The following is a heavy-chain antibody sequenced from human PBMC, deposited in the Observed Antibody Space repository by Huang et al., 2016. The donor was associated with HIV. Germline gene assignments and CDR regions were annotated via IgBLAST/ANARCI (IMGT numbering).Heavy chain of an antibody. Sequence: EVQLVESGGGLVQPGGSLRLSCEVSGFTFGTPWMSWVSQAPGKGLEGVANIKEDGSEKNYVDSVKGRFTISRDNAKKSLYLQMSSLRVDDTAVYYCARVFGSGSYGALDIWGQGTMVTVSS. CDR3: ARVFGSGSYGALDI. J-gene: IGHJ3*02. CDR1: GFTFGTPW. V-gene: IGHV3-7*01. D-gene: IGHD3-10*01. CDR2: IKEDGSEK.